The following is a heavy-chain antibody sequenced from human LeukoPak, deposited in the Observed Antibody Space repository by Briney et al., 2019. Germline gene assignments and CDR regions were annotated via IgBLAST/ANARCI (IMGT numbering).Heavy chain of an antibody. CDR3: ARDLPRPGVSYYYMDV. Sequence: SVKVSCKASGGTFISYAISWVRQAPGQGLEWMGGIIPIFGTANYAQKFQGRVTITTDESTSTAYMELSSLRSEDTAVYYCARDLPRPGVSYYYMDVWGKGTTVTVSS. CDR1: GGTFISYA. D-gene: IGHD3-16*01. CDR2: IIPIFGTA. V-gene: IGHV1-69*05. J-gene: IGHJ6*03.